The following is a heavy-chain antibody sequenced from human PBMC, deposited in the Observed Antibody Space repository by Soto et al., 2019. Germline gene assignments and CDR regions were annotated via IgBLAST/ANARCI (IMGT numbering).Heavy chain of an antibody. Sequence: PGGSLRLSCAASGFTFSGYAMSWVRQAPRKGLEWVSAVSGSGETTYYADSVKGRFTISRDNSQNTLYLQMNSLKAEDSAVYYYARDEHDSSGYYYDYWGQGALVTVAS. CDR1: GFTFSGYA. D-gene: IGHD3-22*01. CDR2: VSGSGETT. J-gene: IGHJ4*02. V-gene: IGHV3-23*01. CDR3: ARDEHDSSGYYYDY.